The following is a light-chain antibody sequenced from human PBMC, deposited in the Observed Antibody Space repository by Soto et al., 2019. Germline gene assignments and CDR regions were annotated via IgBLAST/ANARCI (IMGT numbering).Light chain of an antibody. CDR2: EVN. J-gene: IGLJ1*01. Sequence: QSVLTQPASVSGSPGQSITISCTGTSSDVGGYNYVSWYQQYPGKAPKLIIYEVNERPSGVPDRFSGSKSGNTASLTVSGLQTADEADYYCSSYAGRNWYVFGTGTKVTVL. V-gene: IGLV2-8*01. CDR3: SSYAGRNWYV. CDR1: SSDVGGYNY.